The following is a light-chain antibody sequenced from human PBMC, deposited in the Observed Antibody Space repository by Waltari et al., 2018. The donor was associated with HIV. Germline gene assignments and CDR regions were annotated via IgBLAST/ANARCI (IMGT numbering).Light chain of an antibody. CDR2: DVS. Sequence: QSALTQPASVSGSPGQSITISCTGASSNVGYYNYVSWYPQHPGKAPKFIIYDVSTRPSGVSNRFPGSKSGNTASLTISGLQAEDEADYYCSSYTGSNTLGVFGTGTRVTVL. J-gene: IGLJ1*01. CDR3: SSYTGSNTLGV. CDR1: SSNVGYYNY. V-gene: IGLV2-14*03.